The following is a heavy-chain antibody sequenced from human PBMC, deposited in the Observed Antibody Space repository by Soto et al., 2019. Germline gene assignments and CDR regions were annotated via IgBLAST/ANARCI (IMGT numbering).Heavy chain of an antibody. D-gene: IGHD1-1*01. CDR1: GYSFTSYW. Sequence: HGESPKISCKGSGYSFTSYWISWVRQMPGKGLEWMGRIDPSDSYINYSPSFQGHVTISADKSISTAYLQWSSLKASDTAMYYCARHATGTDEYNWFDPWGQGTLVTVSS. V-gene: IGHV5-10-1*01. CDR2: IDPSDSYI. J-gene: IGHJ5*02. CDR3: ARHATGTDEYNWFDP.